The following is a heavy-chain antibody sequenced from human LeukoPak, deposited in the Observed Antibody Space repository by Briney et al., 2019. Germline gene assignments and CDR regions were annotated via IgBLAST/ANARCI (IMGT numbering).Heavy chain of an antibody. D-gene: IGHD3-22*01. J-gene: IGHJ5*02. CDR2: INTNTGNP. Sequence: GASVKVSCKASGYTFTSYAMNWVRQAPGQGLEWMGWINTNTGNPTYAQGFTGRFVFSLNTSVSTAYLQISSLKAEDTAVYYCAREPSNYHDSSGYNSNWFDPWGQGTLVTVSS. V-gene: IGHV7-4-1*02. CDR1: GYTFTSYA. CDR3: AREPSNYHDSSGYNSNWFDP.